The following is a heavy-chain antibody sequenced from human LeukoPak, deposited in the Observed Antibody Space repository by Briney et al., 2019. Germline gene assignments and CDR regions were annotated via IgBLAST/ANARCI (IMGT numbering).Heavy chain of an antibody. CDR2: ISGSSGST. Sequence: GGSLRLSCAASGFTFSSYAMSWVRQAPGKGLEWVSAISGSSGSTYYADSVKGRFTISRDNSKNTLYLQMNSLRAEDTAVYYCAKEMTYYYDSSGPNGDAFDIWGQGTMVTVSS. CDR1: GFTFSSYA. V-gene: IGHV3-23*01. J-gene: IGHJ3*02. CDR3: AKEMTYYYDSSGPNGDAFDI. D-gene: IGHD3-22*01.